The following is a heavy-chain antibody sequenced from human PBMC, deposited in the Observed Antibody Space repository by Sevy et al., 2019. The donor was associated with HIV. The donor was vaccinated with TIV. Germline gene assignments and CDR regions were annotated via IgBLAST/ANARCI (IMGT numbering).Heavy chain of an antibody. J-gene: IGHJ4*02. CDR2: IRAYNGNT. CDR1: GYTFTSYH. Sequence: ASVKVSCTASGYTFTSYHISWVRQAPGQGLEWMGWIRAYNGNTNYAQKFQGRVTMTTDTSTSTANMELRSLRSDDTAVYYCARVIVGVILSGGYYFDHWGQGTLVTVSS. D-gene: IGHD1-26*01. CDR3: ARVIVGVILSGGYYFDH. V-gene: IGHV1-18*01.